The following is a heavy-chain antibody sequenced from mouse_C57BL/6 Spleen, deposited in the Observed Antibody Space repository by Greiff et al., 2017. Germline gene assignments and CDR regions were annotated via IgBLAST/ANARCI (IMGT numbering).Heavy chain of an antibody. D-gene: IGHD2-5*01. CDR1: GYTFTSYW. CDR2: IDPSDSST. V-gene: IGHV1-50*01. J-gene: IGHJ1*03. CDR3: ASYSNHWYFDV. Sequence: VQLQQPGAELVKPGASVKLSCKASGYTFTSYWMQWVKQRPGQGLGWIGEIDPSDSSTNYNQKFKGKATLTVDTSSSTAYMQLSSLTSEDSAVYYCASYSNHWYFDVWGTGTTVTVSS.